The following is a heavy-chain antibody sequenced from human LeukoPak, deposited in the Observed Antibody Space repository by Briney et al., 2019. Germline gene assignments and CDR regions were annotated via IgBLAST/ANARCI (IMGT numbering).Heavy chain of an antibody. J-gene: IGHJ6*03. CDR1: GGSFSGYY. CDR2: IYYSGST. CDR3: AGGGASGYYYYYMDV. V-gene: IGHV4-59*01. D-gene: IGHD6-19*01. Sequence: SETLSLTCAVYGGSFSGYYWSWIRQPPGKGLEWIGYIYYSGSTNYNPSLKSRVTMSVDTSKNQFSLKLSSVTAADTAVYYCAGGGASGYYYYYMDVWGKGTTVTVSS.